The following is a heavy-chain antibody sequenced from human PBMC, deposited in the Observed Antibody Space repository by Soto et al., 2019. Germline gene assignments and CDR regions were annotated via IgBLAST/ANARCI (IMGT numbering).Heavy chain of an antibody. Sequence: QLVQSGAEVRTPGSSVKVSCKASGGTLSDYAISWVRQAPGQGLEWMAGIMPTVDSANYAQNFQGRLTISADESTSTANLELSSLRSDDTAVYYCAVAAVREIMAQESSGMAVWGQGTTVIVSS. D-gene: IGHD3-10*01. J-gene: IGHJ6*02. CDR3: AVAAVREIMAQESSGMAV. CDR1: GGTLSDYA. CDR2: IMPTVDSA. V-gene: IGHV1-69*01.